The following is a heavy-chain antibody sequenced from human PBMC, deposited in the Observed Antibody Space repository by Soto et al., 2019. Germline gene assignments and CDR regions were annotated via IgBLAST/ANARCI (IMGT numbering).Heavy chain of an antibody. J-gene: IGHJ6*02. CDR1: GFTFSSYS. Sequence: KSVGSLRLSCAASGFTFSSYSMNWVRQAPGKGLEWVSSISSSSSYIYYADSVKGRFTISRDNAKNSLYLQMNSLRAEDTAVYYCVKSWNYVIYYYGMDVWGQGTTVTVSS. CDR3: VKSWNYVIYYYGMDV. V-gene: IGHV3-21*01. CDR2: ISSSSSYI. D-gene: IGHD1-7*01.